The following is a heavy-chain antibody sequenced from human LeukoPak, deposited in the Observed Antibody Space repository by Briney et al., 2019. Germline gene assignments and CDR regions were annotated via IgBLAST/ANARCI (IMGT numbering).Heavy chain of an antibody. V-gene: IGHV3-30*18. CDR1: GFTFSSYG. CDR3: AKVDSSGYYYASPFGY. D-gene: IGHD3-22*01. CDR2: ISYDGSNK. J-gene: IGHJ4*02. Sequence: GRSLRLSCAASGFTFSSYGMHWVRQAPGKGLEWVAVISYDGSNKYYADSVKGRFTISRDNSKNTLYLQMNSLRAEDTAVYYCAKVDSSGYYYASPFGYWGQGTLVTVSS.